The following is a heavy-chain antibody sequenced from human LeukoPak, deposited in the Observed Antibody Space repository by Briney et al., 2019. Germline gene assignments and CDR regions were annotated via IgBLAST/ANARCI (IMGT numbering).Heavy chain of an antibody. Sequence: QSGGSLRLSCAASGFTFSNYWMHWVSQPPGKGLVWVSRIKSDGSSTAYADSVKGRFTISRDNAKNTLYLQMSSLRVEDTAVYYCAREFNLGYWGQGTLVTVSS. V-gene: IGHV3-74*01. CDR3: AREFNLGY. CDR2: IKSDGSST. J-gene: IGHJ4*02. CDR1: GFTFSNYW. D-gene: IGHD3-16*01.